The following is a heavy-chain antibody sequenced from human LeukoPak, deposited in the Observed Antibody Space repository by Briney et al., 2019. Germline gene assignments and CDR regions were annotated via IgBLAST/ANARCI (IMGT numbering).Heavy chain of an antibody. CDR3: AGSYDSSGYSY. CDR2: IYYSGST. CDR1: GGSISSGDYY. D-gene: IGHD3-22*01. Sequence: SETLSLTCTVSGGSISSGDYYWSWIRQPPGKGLEWIGYIYYSGSTYYNPSLKRRVTISVDTSKNQFSLKLSSVTAADTAVYYCAGSYDSSGYSYWGQGTLVTVSS. J-gene: IGHJ4*02. V-gene: IGHV4-30-4*01.